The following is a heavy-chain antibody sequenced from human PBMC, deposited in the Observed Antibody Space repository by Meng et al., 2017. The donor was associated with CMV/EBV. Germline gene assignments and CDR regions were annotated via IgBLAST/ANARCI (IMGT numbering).Heavy chain of an antibody. D-gene: IGHD2-2*02. CDR2: IGTAGDT. J-gene: IGHJ6*02. Sequence: GESLKISCAASGFTFSSYDMHWVRQATGKGLEWVSAIGTAGDTYYPGSVKGRFTISRENAKNPLYLQMNSLRAGDTAVYYCARGPGYCSSTSCYRWLDGGGMDVWGQGTTVTVSS. CDR3: ARGPGYCSSTSCYRWLDGGGMDV. V-gene: IGHV3-13*01. CDR1: GFTFSSYD.